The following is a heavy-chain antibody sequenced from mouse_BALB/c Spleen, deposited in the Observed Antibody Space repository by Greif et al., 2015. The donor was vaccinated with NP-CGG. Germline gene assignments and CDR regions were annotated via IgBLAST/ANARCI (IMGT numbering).Heavy chain of an antibody. Sequence: VQLQPPGAELVKPGASVKLSCTASGFNIKDTYMHWVKQRPEQGLEWIGRIDPANGNTKYDPKFQGKATITADTSSNTAYLQLSSLTSEDTADYYCARYGNYVYFDVWGAGTTVTVSS. J-gene: IGHJ1*01. D-gene: IGHD2-1*01. CDR2: IDPANGNT. CDR3: ARYGNYVYFDV. V-gene: IGHV14-3*02. CDR1: GFNIKDTY.